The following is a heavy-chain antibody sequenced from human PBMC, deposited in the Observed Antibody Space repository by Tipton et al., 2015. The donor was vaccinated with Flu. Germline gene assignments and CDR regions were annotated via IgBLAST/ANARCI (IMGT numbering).Heavy chain of an antibody. CDR1: GGSIRSDY. CDR3: VRCKSGSYCHCFDY. V-gene: IGHV4-4*07. D-gene: IGHD1-26*01. CDR2: IYSSGAT. J-gene: IGHJ4*02. Sequence: TLSLTCTVSGGSIRSDYWSWIRQPAGKGPEWIGRIYSSGATNYNPSLKSRVTMSVDMSQNQCSLNLSSVTAADTAVYYCVRCKSGSYCHCFDYWGQGTLVTGSS.